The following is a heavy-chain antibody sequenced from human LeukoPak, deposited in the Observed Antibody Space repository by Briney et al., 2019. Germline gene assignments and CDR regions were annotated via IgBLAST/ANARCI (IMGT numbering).Heavy chain of an antibody. J-gene: IGHJ4*02. CDR2: INPNGGDT. CDR1: GYTFAAYF. D-gene: IGHD6-13*01. Sequence: GASVKVSCKASGYTFAAYFMHWVRQAPGQGLEWMGRINPNGGDTNYAQKFQGRVTMTGDTSISTAYMELSSLRSDDTAMYYCARVGFTSSWSNFDYWGQGTLVTVSS. CDR3: ARVGFTSSWSNFDY. V-gene: IGHV1-2*06.